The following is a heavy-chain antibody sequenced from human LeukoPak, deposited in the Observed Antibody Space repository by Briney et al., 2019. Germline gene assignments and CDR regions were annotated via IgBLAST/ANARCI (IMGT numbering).Heavy chain of an antibody. Sequence: ASVKVSCKASGYTFTGYYMHWVRQAPGQGLEWMGWINPNSGGTNYTQKFQGRVTMTRDTSISTAYMELSRLRSDDTAVYYCARDSRPQFWSGSNDAFDIWGQGTMVTISS. CDR2: INPNSGGT. CDR1: GYTFTGYY. V-gene: IGHV1-2*02. J-gene: IGHJ3*02. CDR3: ARDSRPQFWSGSNDAFDI. D-gene: IGHD3-3*01.